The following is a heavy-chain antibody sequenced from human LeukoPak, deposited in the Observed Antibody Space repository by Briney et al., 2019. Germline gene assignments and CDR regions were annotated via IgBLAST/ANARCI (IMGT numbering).Heavy chain of an antibody. CDR2: IYHSGSA. J-gene: IGHJ4*02. V-gene: IGHV4-38-2*02. D-gene: IGHD4-23*01. Sequence: SETLSLTCTVSGYSISSGYYWGWIRQPPGKGLEWIGNIYHSGSANYNPSLTSRVIISVDTSKNQFSLKLSPVIATDTAVYYCARVGVDYSGNILKYFYDYWGQGTLVTVSS. CDR3: ARVGVDYSGNILKYFYDY. CDR1: GYSISSGYY.